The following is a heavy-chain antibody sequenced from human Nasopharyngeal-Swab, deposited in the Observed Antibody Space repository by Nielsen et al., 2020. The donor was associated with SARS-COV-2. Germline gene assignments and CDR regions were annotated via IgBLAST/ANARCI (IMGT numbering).Heavy chain of an antibody. CDR2: TSSGSRST. CDR1: GFNFNTYN. D-gene: IGHD3-22*01. Sequence: GGSLRLSCAASGFNFNTYNMNWVRQAPGKGLEWISYTSSGSRSTYYADSVKGRFTISRDNGENSVYLQMNSLRDEDTAVYYCVRGASSAFVRWLDPWGQGTLVTVSS. CDR3: VRGASSAFVRWLDP. J-gene: IGHJ5*02. V-gene: IGHV3-48*02.